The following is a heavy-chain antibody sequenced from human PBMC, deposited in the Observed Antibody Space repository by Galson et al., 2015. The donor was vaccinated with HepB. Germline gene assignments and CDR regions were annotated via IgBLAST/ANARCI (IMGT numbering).Heavy chain of an antibody. CDR2: LSGSGGST. J-gene: IGHJ4*02. Sequence: SLRLSCAASGFTFSDFAMRWVRQAPEKGLEWVSALSGSGGSTYYADSVKSRFTIYRDNSKNTLHLQMNSLRAEDTALYYCLSGLWLTPSFDYWGQGTLVTVSS. CDR3: LSGLWLTPSFDY. CDR1: GFTFSDFA. D-gene: IGHD6-19*01. V-gene: IGHV3-23*01.